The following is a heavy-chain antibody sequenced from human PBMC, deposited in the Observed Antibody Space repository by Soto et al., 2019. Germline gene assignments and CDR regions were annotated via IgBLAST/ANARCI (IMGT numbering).Heavy chain of an antibody. CDR3: ARVAGGSPRGYSYGRVDY. D-gene: IGHD5-18*01. CDR2: ISAYNGNT. CDR1: GYTFTSYG. V-gene: IGHV1-18*01. J-gene: IGHJ4*02. Sequence: ASVKVSCKASGYTFTSYGISWVRQAPGQGLERMGWISAYNGNTNYAQKLQGRVTMTTDTSTSTAYMELRSLRSDDTAVYYCARVAGGSPRGYSYGRVDYWGQGTLVTVSS.